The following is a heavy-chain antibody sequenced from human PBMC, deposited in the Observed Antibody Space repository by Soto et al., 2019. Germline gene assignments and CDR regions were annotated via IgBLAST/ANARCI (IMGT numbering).Heavy chain of an antibody. J-gene: IGHJ4*02. Sequence: QITLKESGPTLVKPTQTLTLTCTFSGFSLSTSGVGVGWIRQPPGKALEWLALIYWYDDKRYSPALKSRLTITKDTSKNQVVLTMTNMEPVDTATYYCAHRPPYESSCYYSHWGQGTLVTVSS. V-gene: IGHV2-5*01. D-gene: IGHD3-22*01. CDR2: IYWYDDK. CDR3: AHRPPYESSCYYSH. CDR1: GFSLSTSGVG.